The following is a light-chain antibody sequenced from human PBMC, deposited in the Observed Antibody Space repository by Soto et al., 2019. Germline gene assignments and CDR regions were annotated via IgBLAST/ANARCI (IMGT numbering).Light chain of an antibody. Sequence: QSALTQPASVSGSPGQSIPISCTGTSSDVGGYNYVSWYQQHPGKAPKLMIYEVSNRPSGVSNRCSGSKSGNTASLTISGLQAEDEDDYYCSSYTSSSIDYVFGTGTKVTVL. CDR3: SSYTSSSIDYV. CDR1: SSDVGGYNY. CDR2: EVS. J-gene: IGLJ1*01. V-gene: IGLV2-14*01.